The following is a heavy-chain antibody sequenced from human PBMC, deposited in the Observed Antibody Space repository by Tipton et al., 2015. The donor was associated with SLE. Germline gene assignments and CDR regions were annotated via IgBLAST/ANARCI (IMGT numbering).Heavy chain of an antibody. CDR3: AREPRSGYHDY. V-gene: IGHV4-59*12. Sequence: TLSLTCTVSGASISSYYWSWIRQPPGKGLEWIGYIYYSGSTIRNPSLKSRVTMSVDTSKNQFSLKLSSVTAADTAVYYCAREPRSGYHDYWGQGTLVIVSS. CDR1: GASISSYY. J-gene: IGHJ4*02. CDR2: IYYSGST. D-gene: IGHD3-3*01.